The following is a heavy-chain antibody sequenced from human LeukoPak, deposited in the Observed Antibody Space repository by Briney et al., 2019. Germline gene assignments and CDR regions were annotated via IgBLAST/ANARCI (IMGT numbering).Heavy chain of an antibody. J-gene: IGHJ4*02. Sequence: GRSLRLSCAASGFTFSSYAMHWVRQAPGKGLEWVAVISYDGSNKYYADSVKGRFTISRDNSKNTLYLQMNSLRAEETAVYYCARDRGRLQAGTFYYRGQGTLVTVSS. CDR3: ARDRGRLQAGTFYY. CDR1: GFTFSSYA. D-gene: IGHD6-19*01. CDR2: ISYDGSNK. V-gene: IGHV3-30-3*01.